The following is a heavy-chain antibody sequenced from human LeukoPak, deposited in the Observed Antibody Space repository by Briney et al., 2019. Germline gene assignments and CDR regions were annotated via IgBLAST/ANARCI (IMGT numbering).Heavy chain of an antibody. CDR3: AKDDIPFEYFQH. CDR2: ISGSGVTT. CDR1: GFLFSSYG. V-gene: IGHV3-23*01. J-gene: IGHJ1*01. D-gene: IGHD3-9*01. Sequence: GVSLTLSCAASGFLFSSYGMSWVRHAPGKGLEWVSAISGSGVTTLYADSVKGRFTIYRDSSKITLYLQMKSLRAGDTAIYYCAKDDIPFEYFQHWGQGTLVTVSS.